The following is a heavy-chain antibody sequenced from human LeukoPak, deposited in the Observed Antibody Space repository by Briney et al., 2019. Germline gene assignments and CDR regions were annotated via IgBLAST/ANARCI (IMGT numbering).Heavy chain of an antibody. CDR1: GGSISSGSYY. J-gene: IGHJ5*02. Sequence: SETLSLTCTVSGGSISSGSYYWSWIRQPAGKGLEWIGRIYTSGSTNYNPSLKSRVTISVDTSKNQFSLKLSSVTAADTAVYYCARPLGYCSGGSCSNWFDPWGQGTLVTVSS. CDR2: IYTSGST. V-gene: IGHV4-61*02. D-gene: IGHD2-15*01. CDR3: ARPLGYCSGGSCSNWFDP.